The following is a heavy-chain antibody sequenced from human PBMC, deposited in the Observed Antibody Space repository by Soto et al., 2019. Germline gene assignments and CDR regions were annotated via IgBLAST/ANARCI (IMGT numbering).Heavy chain of an antibody. J-gene: IGHJ4*02. CDR1: KFAFSSYS. CDR2: ISDTSRAI. CDR3: ARDLRYDFWTGFAPMGY. D-gene: IGHD3-3*01. V-gene: IGHV3-48*04. Sequence: EVYLVESGGGLVQPGGSLGLTCAASKFAFSSYSMNWVRQAPGKGLEWISHISDTSRAIYYADSVKGRFTISRDNAKNLLFLQMNSLRAEDTAVYYCARDLRYDFWTGFAPMGYWGQGTLVTVSS.